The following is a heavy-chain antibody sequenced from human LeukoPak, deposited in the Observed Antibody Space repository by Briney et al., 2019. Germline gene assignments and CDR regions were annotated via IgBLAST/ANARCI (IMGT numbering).Heavy chain of an antibody. Sequence: GGSLRLSCAASGFNFSSYAMSWVRQAPGKGLEWVSDISGSGGSTDYADSVKGRFTISRDNSKNTLYLQMNSLRAEDTAVYYCAKDRYNYGSTSSDYWGQGTLVTVSS. CDR3: AKDRYNYGSTSSDY. V-gene: IGHV3-23*01. CDR2: ISGSGGST. J-gene: IGHJ4*02. CDR1: GFNFSSYA. D-gene: IGHD5-18*01.